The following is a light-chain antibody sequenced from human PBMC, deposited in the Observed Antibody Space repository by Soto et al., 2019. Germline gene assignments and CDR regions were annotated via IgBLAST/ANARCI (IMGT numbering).Light chain of an antibody. V-gene: IGKV3-11*01. Sequence: EVVLTQSPSTLSFSPGDRATLSCSASQSVSSYLAWYQQKPGQAPRLLIYDASNRATGIPARFSGSGSGTDFTLTISSLEPEDFAVYYCQQRINWLTFGGGTKVDI. J-gene: IGKJ4*01. CDR1: QSVSSY. CDR2: DAS. CDR3: QQRINWLT.